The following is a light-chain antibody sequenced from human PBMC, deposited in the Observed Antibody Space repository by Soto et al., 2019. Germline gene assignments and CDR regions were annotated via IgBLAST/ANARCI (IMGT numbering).Light chain of an antibody. CDR3: QQYMSSVT. V-gene: IGKV3-20*01. CDR2: GAS. J-gene: IGKJ1*01. CDR1: QTVDSTF. Sequence: EIVLTQSPGSLSLSPRERATLYCRASQTVDSTFFAWYQKKPGQAPRLLIYGASKRATDIPDRFSGSGSGTDFTLTISRLEPEDFAVYYCQQYMSSVTFGQGTKVEIK.